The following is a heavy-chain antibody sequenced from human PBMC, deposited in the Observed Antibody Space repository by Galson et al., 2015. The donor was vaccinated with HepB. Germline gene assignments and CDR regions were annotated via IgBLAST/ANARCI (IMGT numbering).Heavy chain of an antibody. CDR3: ARGYESTHGFIYYSYGMDV. CDR1: GGSISSGGYY. D-gene: IGHD3-10*01. V-gene: IGHV4-31*03. J-gene: IGHJ6*02. CDR2: IYYSGST. Sequence: TLSLTCTVSGGSISSGGYYWSWIRQHPGTGLGWIGYIYYSGSTYYNPSLKSRVTISVDTSKNQFSLKLSSVTAADTAVYYCARGYESTHGFIYYSYGMDVWAQGTTVTVSS.